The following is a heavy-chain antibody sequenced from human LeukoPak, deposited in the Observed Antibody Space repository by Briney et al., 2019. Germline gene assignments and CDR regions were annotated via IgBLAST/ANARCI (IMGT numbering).Heavy chain of an antibody. CDR3: ARGWSLADLYFDY. V-gene: IGHV4-30-2*01. Sequence: SQTLSLTCAVSGGSISSGGYSWSWIRQPPGKGLEWIGYIYHSGSTYYNPSLKSRITISVDRSKNQFSLKLSSVTAADTAVYYCARGWSLADLYFDYWGQGTLVTVSS. CDR2: IYHSGST. CDR1: GGSISSGGYS. D-gene: IGHD2-15*01. J-gene: IGHJ4*02.